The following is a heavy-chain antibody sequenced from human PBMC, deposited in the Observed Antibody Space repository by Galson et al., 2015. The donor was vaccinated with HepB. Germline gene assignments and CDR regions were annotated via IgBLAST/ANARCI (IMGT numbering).Heavy chain of an antibody. Sequence: ETLSLTCTVSGGSISNYYWTWIRQPPGKRLEWIGYISYTGTSGSTNYNPSLKSRVTISVDMSKNQFSLRLTSVTPADTAVYYCARVGGSVPPLYWGQGTLVTVSS. CDR1: GGSISNYY. V-gene: IGHV4-59*01. CDR2: ISYTGTSGST. D-gene: IGHD6-25*01. CDR3: ARVGGSVPPLY. J-gene: IGHJ4*02.